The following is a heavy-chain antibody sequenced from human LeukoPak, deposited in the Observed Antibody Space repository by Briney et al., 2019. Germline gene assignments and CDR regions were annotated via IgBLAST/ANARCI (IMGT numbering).Heavy chain of an antibody. J-gene: IGHJ4*02. Sequence: GGSLRLSCAASGFTFSSYAMHWVRQAPGKGLEWVAVISYDGSNKYYADSVKGRFTISRDNSKNTVYLQMNSLRAEDTAMYYCARRDDHNGRDYWGQGTLVTVSS. D-gene: IGHD5-24*01. CDR3: ARRDDHNGRDY. V-gene: IGHV3-30*14. CDR2: ISYDGSNK. CDR1: GFTFSSYA.